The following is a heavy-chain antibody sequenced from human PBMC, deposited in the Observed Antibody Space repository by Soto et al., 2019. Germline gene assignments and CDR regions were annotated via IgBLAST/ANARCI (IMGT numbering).Heavy chain of an antibody. Sequence: QLQLQESGPGLVKPSETLSLTCTVSGGSISGSTYYWGWIRQPPGKGLEYIGSTYYSGRTYSNPSLKSRVTVSVDTSKNQFSLNLNSVTAADTAVYYCARHGSGSQYPTDHWAQGTLVTVSS. CDR2: TYYSGRT. CDR3: ARHGSGSQYPTDH. V-gene: IGHV4-39*01. J-gene: IGHJ4*02. D-gene: IGHD3-10*01. CDR1: GGSISGSTYY.